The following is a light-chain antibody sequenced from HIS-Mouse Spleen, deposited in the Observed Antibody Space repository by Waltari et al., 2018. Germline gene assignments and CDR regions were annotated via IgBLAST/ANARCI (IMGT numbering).Light chain of an antibody. CDR1: SSDVGGYNY. CDR2: DVS. V-gene: IGLV2-14*03. CDR3: SSYTSSSTEV. Sequence: QSALTQPASVSGSPGQSITISCTGTSSDVGGYNYVSWYQQHPGKAPKRLIYDVSNRPSGVSNRFSGSKSGNTASLTVSGLQAEDEADYYCSSYTSSSTEVFGGVTKLTVL. J-gene: IGLJ2*01.